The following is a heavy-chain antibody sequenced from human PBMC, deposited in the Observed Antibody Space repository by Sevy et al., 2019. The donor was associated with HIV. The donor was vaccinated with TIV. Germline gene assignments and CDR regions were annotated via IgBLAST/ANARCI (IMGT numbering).Heavy chain of an antibody. V-gene: IGHV3-30-3*01. Sequence: GGSLRLSCAASGFTFSSFSMHWVRQAPGKGLEWVATISYDGSNKYYADSVKGRFTISRDNSKHSLYLQMNSLRAEDTAVYCCALERLFSNVAEYFQNWGQGTLVTVSS. CDR2: ISYDGSNK. J-gene: IGHJ1*01. D-gene: IGHD1-1*01. CDR1: GFTFSSFS. CDR3: ALERLFSNVAEYFQN.